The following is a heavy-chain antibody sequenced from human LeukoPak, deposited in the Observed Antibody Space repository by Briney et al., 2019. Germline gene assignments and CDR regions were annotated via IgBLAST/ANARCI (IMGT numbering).Heavy chain of an antibody. CDR2: INHSGST. CDR3: ARGLDHSSSSRAFDY. J-gene: IGHJ4*02. Sequence: SETLSLTCAVYGGSFSGYYWSWIRQPPGKGLEWIGEINHSGSTNYNPSLKSRVTIPVDTSKNQFSLKLSSVTAADTAVYYCARGLDHSSSSRAFDYWGQGTLVTVSS. CDR1: GGSFSGYY. V-gene: IGHV4-34*01. D-gene: IGHD6-6*01.